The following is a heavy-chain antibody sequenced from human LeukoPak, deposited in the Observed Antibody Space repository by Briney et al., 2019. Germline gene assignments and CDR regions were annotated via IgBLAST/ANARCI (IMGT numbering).Heavy chain of an antibody. CDR1: GYTFTGYY. Sequence: ASVKVSCKAPGYTFTGYYMHWVRQAPGQGLEWMGWINPNSGGTNYAQKFQGRVTMTRDTSISTAYMELSRLRSDDTAVYYCATDYGDYEHAFDIWGQGTMVTVSS. V-gene: IGHV1-2*02. CDR2: INPNSGGT. D-gene: IGHD4-17*01. CDR3: ATDYGDYEHAFDI. J-gene: IGHJ3*02.